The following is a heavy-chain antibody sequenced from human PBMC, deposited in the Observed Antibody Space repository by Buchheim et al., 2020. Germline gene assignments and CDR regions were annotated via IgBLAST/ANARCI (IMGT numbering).Heavy chain of an antibody. V-gene: IGHV3-33*08. J-gene: IGHJ4*02. CDR1: GFNFNTYG. CDR3: ARDKWESYCNTMTCSTFDW. D-gene: IGHD3-16*02. CDR2: IWYDGSKA. Sequence: QVQLVESGGGVVQPGRSLRLSCAASGFNFNTYGFHGVRQAPGKGLEWLPVIWYDGSKAFYADSVKARSTFSKDTPKNTCYLQINSLRGEDTALYYCARDKWESYCNTMTCSTFDWWGQGTL.